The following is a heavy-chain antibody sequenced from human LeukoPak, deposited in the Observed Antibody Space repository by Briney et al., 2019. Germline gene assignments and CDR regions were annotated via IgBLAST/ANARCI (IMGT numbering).Heavy chain of an antibody. CDR3: VRGWIYSGYDYVPYGC. V-gene: IGHV1-2*06. CDR1: GYTFTGYY. J-gene: IGHJ4*02. Sequence: ASVKVSCKASGYTFTGYYMHWVRQAPGQGLEWMGRINPNSGGTNYAQKFQGRVTMTRDTSISTAYMELSRLRSDDTAVYYCVRGWIYSGYDYVPYGCWGRGTLVTVSS. CDR2: INPNSGGT. D-gene: IGHD5-12*01.